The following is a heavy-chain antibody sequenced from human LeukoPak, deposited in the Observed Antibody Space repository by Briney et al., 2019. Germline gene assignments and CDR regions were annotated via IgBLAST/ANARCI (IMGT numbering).Heavy chain of an antibody. CDR3: ARGIGSYGDSGLPFAY. J-gene: IGHJ4*02. CDR2: ISAYNGNT. V-gene: IGHV1-18*01. Sequence: GASVKVSCKASGYSFTGYGIGWVRQAPGQGPEWMGWISAYNGNTKHAQKFQGRVTMTTDTSTSTAYMELGSLRSDDTAVYYCARGIGSYGDSGLPFAYWGQGTLVTVSS. D-gene: IGHD4-17*01. CDR1: GYSFTGYG.